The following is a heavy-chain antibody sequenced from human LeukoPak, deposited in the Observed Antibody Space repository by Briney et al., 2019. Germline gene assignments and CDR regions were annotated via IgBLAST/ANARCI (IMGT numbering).Heavy chain of an antibody. D-gene: IGHD1-26*01. CDR3: ARGWELDY. CDR1: GYTFTSYG. V-gene: IGHV1-18*01. J-gene: IGHJ4*02. Sequence: RASVKVSCKASGYTFTSYGISWVRQAPGQGLEWMGWISAYNGNTIYAQNLQGRVTLTTDASTSTAYMELRSLRSDDTAVYYCARGWELDYWGQGTLVTVSS. CDR2: ISAYNGNT.